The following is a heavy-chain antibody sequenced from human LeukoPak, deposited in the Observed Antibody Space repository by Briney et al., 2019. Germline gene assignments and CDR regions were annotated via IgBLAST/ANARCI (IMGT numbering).Heavy chain of an antibody. CDR1: GYTFTGYY. CDR2: INPNSGGT. CDR3: ARAPTGNYGILTGYYTGAFDI. D-gene: IGHD3-9*01. Sequence: ASVKVSCKASGYTFTGYYMHWVRQAPGQGLEWMGWINPNSGGTNYAQKFQGRVTMTRDTSTSTAYMELSRLRSDDTAVYYCARAPTGNYGILTGYYTGAFDIWGQGTMVTVSS. J-gene: IGHJ3*02. V-gene: IGHV1-2*02.